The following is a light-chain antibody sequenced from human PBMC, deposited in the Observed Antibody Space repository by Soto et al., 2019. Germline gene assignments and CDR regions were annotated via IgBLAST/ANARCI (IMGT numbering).Light chain of an antibody. Sequence: QPVLTQSPSASASLGASVKLTCTLSSGHSSYAIAWHQQQPEKGPRYLMKLNSDGSHSKGDGIPDRFSGSSSGAERHLTTPSLQSEDEADYYCQTWDTGIRVFGGGTKLPVL. CDR3: QTWDTGIRV. V-gene: IGLV4-69*01. CDR2: LNSDGSH. J-gene: IGLJ3*02. CDR1: SGHSSYA.